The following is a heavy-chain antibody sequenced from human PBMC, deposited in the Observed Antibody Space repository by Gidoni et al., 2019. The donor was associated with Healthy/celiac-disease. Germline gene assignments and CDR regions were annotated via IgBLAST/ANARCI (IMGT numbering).Heavy chain of an antibody. Sequence: QVQLQESGPGLVKPSETLSLTCTVSGGSISSYYWSWIRQPPGKGLEWIGYIYYSGSTNYNPSLKSRVTISVDTSKNQFSLKLSSVTAADTAVYYCARHTPPVSLRYFDWFTLLFDYWGQGTLVTVSS. CDR2: IYYSGST. CDR3: ARHTPPVSLRYFDWFTLLFDY. V-gene: IGHV4-59*08. D-gene: IGHD3-9*01. J-gene: IGHJ4*02. CDR1: GGSISSYY.